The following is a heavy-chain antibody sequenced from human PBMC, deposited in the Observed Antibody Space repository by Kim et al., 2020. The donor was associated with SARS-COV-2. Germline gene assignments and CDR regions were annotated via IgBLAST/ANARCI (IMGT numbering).Heavy chain of an antibody. V-gene: IGHV3-7*01. Sequence: GGSLRLSCAASGFTFSSYWMSWVRQAPGKGLEWVANIKQDGSEKYYVDSVKGRFTISRDNAKNSLYLQMNSLRAEDTAVYYCARGLLRFLEWLPGDYYYYYMDVWGKGTTVTVSS. D-gene: IGHD3-3*01. CDR1: GFTFSSYW. CDR3: ARGLLRFLEWLPGDYYYYYMDV. J-gene: IGHJ6*03. CDR2: IKQDGSEK.